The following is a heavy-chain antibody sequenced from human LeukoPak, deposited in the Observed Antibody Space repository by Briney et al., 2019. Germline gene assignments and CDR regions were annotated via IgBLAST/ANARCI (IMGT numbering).Heavy chain of an antibody. J-gene: IGHJ3*02. Sequence: ASVKVSCKASGYTFTSYAMHWVRQAPGQRLEWMGWINAGNGNTKYSQKFQGRVTTTRDTSASTAYMELSSLRSEDTAVYYCARDGPRLEAFDIWGQGTMVTVSS. CDR3: ARDGPRLEAFDI. CDR1: GYTFTSYA. V-gene: IGHV1-3*01. CDR2: INAGNGNT.